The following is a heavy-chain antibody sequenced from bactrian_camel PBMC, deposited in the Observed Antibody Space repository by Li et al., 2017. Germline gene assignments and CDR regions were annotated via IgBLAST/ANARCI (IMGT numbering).Heavy chain of an antibody. D-gene: IGHD5*01. Sequence: VQLVESGGGSVQPGGSLSLSCTWPGGLGTNYCMAWFRQAPGKEREGLGSIYPSGSRYYGDSVRDRFIISRDNAKNTVTLQMNDLRPEDTAMYYCAAAKSMIISVLAAEDYDYWGQGTQVTVS. CDR2: IYPSGSR. CDR1: GGLGTNYC. V-gene: IGHV3S53*01. J-gene: IGHJ4*01. CDR3: AAAKSMIISVLAAEDYDY.